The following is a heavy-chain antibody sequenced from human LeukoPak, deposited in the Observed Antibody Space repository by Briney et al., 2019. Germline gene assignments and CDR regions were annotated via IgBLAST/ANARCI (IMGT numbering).Heavy chain of an antibody. D-gene: IGHD2-15*01. J-gene: IGHJ6*02. CDR3: ARDWNCSGGSCYSRGMDV. CDR2: ISSSSSYI. V-gene: IGHV3-21*01. CDR1: GFTFSSHS. Sequence: GGSLRLSCAASGFTFSSHSMNWVRQAPGKGLEWVSSISSSSSYIYYADSVKGRFTISRDNAKNSLYLQMNSLRAEDTAVYYCARDWNCSGGSCYSRGMDVWGQGTTVTVSS.